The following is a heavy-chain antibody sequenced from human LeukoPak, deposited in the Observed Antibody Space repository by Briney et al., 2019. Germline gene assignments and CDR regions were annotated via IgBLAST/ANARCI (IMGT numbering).Heavy chain of an antibody. Sequence: GGSLRLSCAASGFTFNNYYMTWVRQAPGKGLEWVANINQDGSEKYYVDSVKGRFTISRDNAKNSLFLQMNSLRAEDTAVYYCARDRSNYYDSRLDYWGQGTLVTVSS. D-gene: IGHD3-22*01. J-gene: IGHJ4*02. V-gene: IGHV3-7*01. CDR3: ARDRSNYYDSRLDY. CDR2: INQDGSEK. CDR1: GFTFNNYY.